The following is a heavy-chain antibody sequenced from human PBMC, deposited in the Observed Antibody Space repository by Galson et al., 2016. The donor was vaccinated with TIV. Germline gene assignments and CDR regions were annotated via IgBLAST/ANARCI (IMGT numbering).Heavy chain of an antibody. CDR3: ARDLGLGAFDI. CDR2: ISDSGRS. D-gene: IGHD7-27*01. V-gene: IGHV4-59*01. Sequence: SETRSLTCTVSSDSIINYYLSWIRQPPGKGLEWIGYISDSGRSNENPSLKSRVTISVDTSKKQISLKLKSVTAADTAMYYCARDLGLGAFDIWGQGTMVTVSS. CDR1: SDSIINYY. J-gene: IGHJ3*02.